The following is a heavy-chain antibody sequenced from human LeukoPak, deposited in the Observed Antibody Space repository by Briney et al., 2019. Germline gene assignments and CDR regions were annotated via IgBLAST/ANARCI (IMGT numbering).Heavy chain of an antibody. CDR3: ARGYSDTSGPYGSWFDP. CDR2: IIPIFGTA. D-gene: IGHD2-21*01. V-gene: IGHV1-69*06. Sequence: SVKVSCKASGGTFSTFVINWVRQAPGQGLEWMGGIIPIFGTATYAQKFQGRVTIDADTSASTAYMEVNSLRSEDTAVYYCARGYSDTSGPYGSWFDPWGRGTLVTVSS. J-gene: IGHJ5*02. CDR1: GGTFSTFV.